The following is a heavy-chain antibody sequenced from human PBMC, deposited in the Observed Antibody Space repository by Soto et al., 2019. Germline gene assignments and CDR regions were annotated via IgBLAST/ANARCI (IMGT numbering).Heavy chain of an antibody. CDR3: ARHSATTGTPYAAFDI. CDR2: IYYSGST. CDR1: GGSISSSSYY. J-gene: IGHJ3*02. V-gene: IGHV4-39*01. D-gene: IGHD1-1*01. Sequence: SETLSLTCTVSGGSISSSSYYWGWIRQPPGKGLEWIGSIYYSGSTYYNPSLKSRVTISVDTSKNQFSLKLSSVTAADTAVYYCARHSATTGTPYAAFDIWCQGTMVTVSS.